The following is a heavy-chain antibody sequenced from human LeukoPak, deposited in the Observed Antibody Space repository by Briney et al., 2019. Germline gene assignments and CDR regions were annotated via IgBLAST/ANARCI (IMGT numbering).Heavy chain of an antibody. CDR3: AKDAFDAWSGYYGALDS. V-gene: IGHV3-33*06. CDR2: IWYDGGIK. D-gene: IGHD3-3*01. J-gene: IGHJ4*02. Sequence: PGRSLRLSCTASGFTFSNYGMHWVRQAPGKVLEWVAVIWYDGGIKYYADSVKGRFTISRDNAKNTLYLQVDSLRDGDTGLYYCAKDAFDAWSGYYGALDSWAQGTLVTVSS. CDR1: GFTFSNYG.